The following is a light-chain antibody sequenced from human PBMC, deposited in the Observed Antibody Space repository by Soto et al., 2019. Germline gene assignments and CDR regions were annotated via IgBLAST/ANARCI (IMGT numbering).Light chain of an antibody. CDR2: GVS. Sequence: EIVLTQSPGTLSLSPGEGATLSCRASQSVSSSYLAWYQQKPGQAPRLVIYGVSSRASGIPDRFSGSGSGTDFTLTISRLEPEDFAVYYCQQYSSSPTTFGPGTKVDIK. V-gene: IGKV3-20*01. J-gene: IGKJ1*01. CDR3: QQYSSSPTT. CDR1: QSVSSSY.